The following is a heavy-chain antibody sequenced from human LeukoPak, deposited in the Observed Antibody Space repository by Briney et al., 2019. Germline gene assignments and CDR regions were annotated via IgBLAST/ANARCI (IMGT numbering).Heavy chain of an antibody. CDR3: AKETRRYSSGWY. V-gene: IGHV3-30*04. CDR1: GFTFSSYA. Sequence: PGRSLRLSCAASGFTFSSYAMHWVRQAPGKGLEWVAVISYDGSNKYYADSVKGRFTISRDNSKNTLYLQMNSLRAEDTAVYYCAKETRRYSSGWYWGQGTLVTVSS. CDR2: ISYDGSNK. D-gene: IGHD6-19*01. J-gene: IGHJ4*02.